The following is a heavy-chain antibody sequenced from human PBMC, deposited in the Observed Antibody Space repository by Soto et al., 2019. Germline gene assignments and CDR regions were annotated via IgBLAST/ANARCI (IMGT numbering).Heavy chain of an antibody. CDR1: GGSITSGNSYS. D-gene: IGHD3-10*01. Sequence: SETLSLTCAVSGGSITSGNSYSWAWIRQPPGRGLEWIGSISQTGATSYNPSLKSRVSVSLDKSKNQFSLRLSSVTAADMAVYYCARAVSPYFGTWFDPWGQGTLVTVSS. J-gene: IGHJ5*02. V-gene: IGHV4-30-2*01. CDR3: ARAVSPYFGTWFDP. CDR2: ISQTGAT.